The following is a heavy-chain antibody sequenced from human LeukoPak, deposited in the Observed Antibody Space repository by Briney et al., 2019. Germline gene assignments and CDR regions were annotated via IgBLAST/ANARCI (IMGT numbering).Heavy chain of an antibody. J-gene: IGHJ4*02. CDR2: IYHSGST. Sequence: PSETLSLTCAVSGGSISSGGYSWSWIRQPPGTGLEWIGYIYHSGSTYYNPSLKSRVTISVDRSKNQFPLKLSSVTAADTAVYYCARLTVTTPWYFDYWGQGTLVTVSS. CDR3: ARLTVTTPWYFDY. V-gene: IGHV4-30-2*01. CDR1: GGSISSGGYS. D-gene: IGHD4-17*01.